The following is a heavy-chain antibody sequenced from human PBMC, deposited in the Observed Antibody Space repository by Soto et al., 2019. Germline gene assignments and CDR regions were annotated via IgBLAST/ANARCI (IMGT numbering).Heavy chain of an antibody. CDR3: AKDGLMITFGGVTH. CDR2: ISYDGSKK. V-gene: IGHV3-30*18. Sequence: QVQLVASGGGVVQPGRSLRLSCAASGFTFSSYGMHWVRQAPGKGLEWVAVISYDGSKKNYADSVKGRFTISRDNSKNTMYLQMNSLRAEDTAVYYCAKDGLMITFGGVTHWGQGTLVTVSS. D-gene: IGHD3-16*01. CDR1: GFTFSSYG. J-gene: IGHJ4*02.